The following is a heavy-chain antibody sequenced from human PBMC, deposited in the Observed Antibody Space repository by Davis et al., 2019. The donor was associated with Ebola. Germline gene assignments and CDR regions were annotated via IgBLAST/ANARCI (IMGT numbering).Heavy chain of an antibody. V-gene: IGHV4-28*05. CDR3: ARFPVRDSGGLLEGGY. CDR2: IYYTGSM. Sequence: MPSETLSLTCAVSGYSISSNNWWGWVRLPPGKGLEWVGYIYYTGSMYYNPSLKSRVIMSVDTSKNQFSLRLSSVTAVDTAVYYCARFPVRDSGGLLEGGYWGQGALVTVSS. CDR1: GYSISSNNW. J-gene: IGHJ4*02. D-gene: IGHD5-12*01.